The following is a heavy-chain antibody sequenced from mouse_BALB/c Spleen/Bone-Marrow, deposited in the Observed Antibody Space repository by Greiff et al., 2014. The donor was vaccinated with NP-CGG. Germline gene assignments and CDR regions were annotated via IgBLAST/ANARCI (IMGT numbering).Heavy chain of an antibody. Sequence: QVTLKVSGPELVKPGASVKMSCKASGYTFTSYYIHWVKQRPGQGLEWIGWIYPGDGSTKYNEKFKGKTTLTADKSSSTAYMLLSSLTSEDSAIYFRARKENWAYAMGYWGQGTSVTVSS. D-gene: IGHD4-1*01. J-gene: IGHJ4*01. CDR1: GYTFTSYY. CDR2: IYPGDGST. V-gene: IGHV1S56*01. CDR3: ARKENWAYAMGY.